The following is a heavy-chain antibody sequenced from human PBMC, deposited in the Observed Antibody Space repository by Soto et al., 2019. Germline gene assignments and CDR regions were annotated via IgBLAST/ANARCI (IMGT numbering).Heavy chain of an antibody. V-gene: IGHV3-49*03. D-gene: IGHD1-20*01. CDR1: GFTFGDYA. CDR2: IRSKAYGGTT. CDR3: TRAPFGITGSPDY. Sequence: GGSLRLSCTASGFTFGDYAMSWFRQAPGKGLEWVGFIRSKAYGGTTEYAASVKGRFTISRDDSKSIAYLQMNSLKNEDTAVYYCTRAPFGITGSPDYWGQGTLVTVSS. J-gene: IGHJ4*02.